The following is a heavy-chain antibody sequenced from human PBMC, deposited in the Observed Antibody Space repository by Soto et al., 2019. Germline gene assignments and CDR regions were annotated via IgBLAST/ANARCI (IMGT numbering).Heavy chain of an antibody. V-gene: IGHV4-61*01. J-gene: IGHJ5*01. CDR2: VYYSGNT. Sequence: SETLCVACTFSVDSVTFGNYYWSWIRQPPGKGLEWVGYVYYSGNTNYSPSLKSRVTMSLDRSNNQFSLKLSSVTAADTAVYYCARIPVDTYMIYWFDPWGQGILVTVSS. CDR1: VDSVTFGNYY. D-gene: IGHD5-18*01. CDR3: ARIPVDTYMIYWFDP.